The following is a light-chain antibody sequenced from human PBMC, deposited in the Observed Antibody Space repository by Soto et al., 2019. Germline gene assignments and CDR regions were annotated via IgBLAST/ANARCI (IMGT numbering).Light chain of an antibody. CDR3: QQASNFPRT. Sequence: DIQMTQSPSFVSAAVGDRVTLSCRASHDISNLLAWYQQKPGKAPTLLIYATSNLQRGVPSRFRGSGSGTDFTLTISGLQPEDFATYYCQQASNFPRTFGQGTKVDIK. CDR2: ATS. V-gene: IGKV1-12*01. CDR1: HDISNL. J-gene: IGKJ1*01.